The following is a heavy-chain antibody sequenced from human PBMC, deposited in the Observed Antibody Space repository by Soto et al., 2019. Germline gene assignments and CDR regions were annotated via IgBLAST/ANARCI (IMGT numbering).Heavy chain of an antibody. V-gene: IGHV3-30*18. D-gene: IGHD6-13*01. Sequence: QVQLVESGGGVVQPGRSLRLSCAASGSSFSSYGMHWVRQAPSKGLEWVAVISFDGSNKYYADSVKGRFTISRDNSKNTLYLQMNSLRAEDTAVYYCAKDDAAAGMAFDYWGQGTLVTVSS. J-gene: IGHJ4*02. CDR3: AKDDAAAGMAFDY. CDR2: ISFDGSNK. CDR1: GSSFSSYG.